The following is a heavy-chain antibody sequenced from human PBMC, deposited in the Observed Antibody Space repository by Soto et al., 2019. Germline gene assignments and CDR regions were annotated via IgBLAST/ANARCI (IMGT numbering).Heavy chain of an antibody. CDR1: GVSFSGYY. J-gene: IGHJ5*02. V-gene: IGHV4-34*01. CDR3: ARKGDFWSGYNWFDP. Sequence: SVTMSLTCGVDGVSFSGYYWSWIRKKPGKGLEWIGEINHSGSTNYNPSLKSRVTISVDTSKNQFSLKLSSVTAADTAVYYCARKGDFWSGYNWFDPWGQGTLVTVSS. CDR2: INHSGST. D-gene: IGHD3-3*01.